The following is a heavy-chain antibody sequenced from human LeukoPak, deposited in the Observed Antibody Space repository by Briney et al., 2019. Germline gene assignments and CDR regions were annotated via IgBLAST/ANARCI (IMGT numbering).Heavy chain of an antibody. CDR2: IYYSGST. Sequence: SETLSLTCTVSGGSISSSSYYWGWIRQPPGKGLEWIGSIYYSGSTYYNPSLKSRVTISVDTSKNQFSLKLSSVTAADTAVYYCARHGSPRGYSSGFGYWGQGTLVTVSS. CDR3: ARHGSPRGYSSGFGY. D-gene: IGHD5-18*01. CDR1: GGSISSSSYY. V-gene: IGHV4-39*01. J-gene: IGHJ4*02.